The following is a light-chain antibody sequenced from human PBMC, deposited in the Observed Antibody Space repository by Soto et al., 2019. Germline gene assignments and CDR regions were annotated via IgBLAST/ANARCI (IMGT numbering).Light chain of an antibody. CDR2: RAS. J-gene: IGKJ1*01. Sequence: EIVMTQSPATLSMSPGERATLSCTASHYVYSNVAWFQQRPGQAPRLLIYRASARATGTPARFSGSGSGTEFTLTITSLQSEDFAVYYCPQYHNLWTFGQGAKVDIK. CDR3: PQYHNLWT. CDR1: HYVYSN. V-gene: IGKV3-15*01.